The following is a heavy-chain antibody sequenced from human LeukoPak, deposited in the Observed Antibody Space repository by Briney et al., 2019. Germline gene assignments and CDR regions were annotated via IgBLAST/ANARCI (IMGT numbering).Heavy chain of an antibody. Sequence: PGRSLRLSCAASGFTFSSYGMHWVRQAPGKGLEWVAVISFDASNKYYADSVKGRFTISRDNSKNTLYLQMNSLRAEDTAVYYCAKDVDPFGSGSYVEGFDYWGQGTPVTVSS. J-gene: IGHJ4*02. D-gene: IGHD3-10*01. V-gene: IGHV3-30*18. CDR2: ISFDASNK. CDR3: AKDVDPFGSGSYVEGFDY. CDR1: GFTFSSYG.